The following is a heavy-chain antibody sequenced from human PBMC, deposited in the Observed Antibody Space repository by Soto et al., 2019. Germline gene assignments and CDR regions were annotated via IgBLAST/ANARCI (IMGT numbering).Heavy chain of an antibody. V-gene: IGHV4-4*02. CDR3: ARGAGWYAVHS. Sequence: QVQLQESGPGLVKPSGTLSLTCAVSGDSVSSPYYWCWVRQPPGKGLEWIGEVFHTGTTSYNPSLRGRVTISMDKSNNQFPRDLRSVPAAARAVYYCARGAGWYAVHSWGPGTLVIVSS. J-gene: IGHJ4*02. CDR1: GDSVSSPYY. D-gene: IGHD6-19*01. CDR2: VFHTGTT.